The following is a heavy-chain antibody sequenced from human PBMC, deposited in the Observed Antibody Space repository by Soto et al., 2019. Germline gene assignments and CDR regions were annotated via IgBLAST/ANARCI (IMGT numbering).Heavy chain of an antibody. CDR1: GFTFNNYG. CDR2: ISNDGSDK. Sequence: QVQLVESGGGVVQPGRSLRLSCAASGFTFNNYGMHWVRQAPGKGLEWVATISNDGSDKYYADSVKGRLTISRKNSKNTVYLQMHSLRAEDTAVYSFAKAQGIAASNGIDWGPGTMVTVSS. D-gene: IGHD6-13*01. CDR3: AKAQGIAASNGID. V-gene: IGHV3-30*18. J-gene: IGHJ3*01.